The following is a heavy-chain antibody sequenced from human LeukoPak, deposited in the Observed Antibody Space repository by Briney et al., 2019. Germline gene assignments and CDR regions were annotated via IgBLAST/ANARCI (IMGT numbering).Heavy chain of an antibody. D-gene: IGHD3-22*01. J-gene: IGHJ6*03. CDR1: GFTFSSYG. CDR3: ARSNYYDSSGYYYYYYMDV. CDR2: INWNGGST. V-gene: IGHV3-20*04. Sequence: PGGSLRLSCAASGFTFSSYGMSWVRQGPGKGLEWVASINWNGGSTGYADSVKGRFTISRDNAKNSLCLQMNSLRAEDTALYYCARSNYYDSSGYYYYYYMDVWGKGTTVTVSS.